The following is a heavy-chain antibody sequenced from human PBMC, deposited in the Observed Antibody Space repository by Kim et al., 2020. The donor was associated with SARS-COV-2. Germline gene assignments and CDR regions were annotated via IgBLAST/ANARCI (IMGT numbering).Heavy chain of an antibody. Sequence: GGSLRLSCAASGFTFSSYWMSWVRQAPGKGLEWVANIKQDGSEKYYVDSVKGRFTISRDNAKNSLYLQMNSLRAEDTAVYYCARDRRYQLPTYYYYYYGMDVWGQGTTVTVSS. V-gene: IGHV3-7*01. D-gene: IGHD2-2*01. CDR1: GFTFSSYW. CDR2: IKQDGSEK. J-gene: IGHJ6*02. CDR3: ARDRRYQLPTYYYYYYGMDV.